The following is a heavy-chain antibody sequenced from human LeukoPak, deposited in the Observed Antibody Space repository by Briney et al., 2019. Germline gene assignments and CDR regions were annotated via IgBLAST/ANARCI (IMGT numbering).Heavy chain of an antibody. CDR1: GLNFDDSA. Sequence: QPGGALRLSCVASGLNFDDSAMHWVRQATGKGLEWVSLISADRGSTFSADSVKGRFSISRDNSKNSLYLQMNSLRSEDTAMYYCAKESGKFDYWGQGTLVAVSS. V-gene: IGHV3-43*02. CDR2: ISADRGST. CDR3: AKESGKFDY. J-gene: IGHJ4*02.